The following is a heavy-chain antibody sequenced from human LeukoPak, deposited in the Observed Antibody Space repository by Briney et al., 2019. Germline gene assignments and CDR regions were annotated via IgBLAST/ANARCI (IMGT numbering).Heavy chain of an antibody. CDR3: ARDGFHFDY. Sequence: GGSLRLSCAASGFNFSDYYMTWIRQAPGKGLEWISCISSGSRTLFYADSVKGRFTVSRDNAQNSLFLQMDGLRAEDSAMYYCARDGFHFDYWGQGILVTVSS. V-gene: IGHV3-11*04. CDR1: GFNFSDYY. CDR2: ISSGSRTL. D-gene: IGHD3-10*01. J-gene: IGHJ4*01.